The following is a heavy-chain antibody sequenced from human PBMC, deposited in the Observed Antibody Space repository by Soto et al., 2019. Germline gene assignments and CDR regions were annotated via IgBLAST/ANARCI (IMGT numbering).Heavy chain of an antibody. CDR2: IWYDGSNK. CDR1: GFTFSSYG. CDR3: ARDSSDDYGDSCYFQH. J-gene: IGHJ1*01. D-gene: IGHD4-17*01. Sequence: GGSLRLSCAASGFTFSSYGMHWVRQAPGKGLEWVAVIWYDGSNKYYADSVKGRFTISRDNSKNTLYLQMNSLRAEDTAVYYCARDSSDDYGDSCYFQHWGQGTLVTVSS. V-gene: IGHV3-33*01.